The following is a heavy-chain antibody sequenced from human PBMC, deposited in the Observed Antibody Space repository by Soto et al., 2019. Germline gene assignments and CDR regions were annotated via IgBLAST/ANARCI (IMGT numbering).Heavy chain of an antibody. V-gene: IGHV1-69*01. Sequence: QVQLVQSGAEVKKPGSSVKVSCKASGGTFSSYAISWVRQAPGQGLEWMGGIIPISETTNYAQKFQGRATITADEYKSTAYMELSSLRSEDTAVYYCARSQGSSTSLEIYYYYYYGMDVWGQGTTVTVSS. CDR3: ARSQGSSTSLEIYYYYYYGMDV. CDR2: IIPISETT. CDR1: GGTFSSYA. J-gene: IGHJ6*02. D-gene: IGHD2-2*01.